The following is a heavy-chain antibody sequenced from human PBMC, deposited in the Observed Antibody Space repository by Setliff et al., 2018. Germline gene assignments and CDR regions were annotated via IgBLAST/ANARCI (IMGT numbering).Heavy chain of an antibody. Sequence: ETLSLTCTVSGGSISSYYWSWIRQPPGKGLEWIGYIYYSGSTNYNPSLKSRVTISVDTSKNQFSLKLSAVTAADTAVYFCAREDGPNYYYYYMDIWGKGTTVTVSS. CDR2: IYYSGST. CDR3: AREDGPNYYYYYMDI. D-gene: IGHD2-8*01. J-gene: IGHJ6*03. V-gene: IGHV4-59*12. CDR1: GGSISSYY.